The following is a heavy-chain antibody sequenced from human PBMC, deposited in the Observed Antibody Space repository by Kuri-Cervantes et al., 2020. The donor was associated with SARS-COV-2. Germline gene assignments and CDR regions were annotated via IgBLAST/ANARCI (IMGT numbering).Heavy chain of an antibody. V-gene: IGHV3-30*02. CDR2: IRCDGSNK. CDR3: AKDAEQWLVPERNWFDP. CDR1: GITFSSYG. Sequence: GESLKISCAASGITFSSYGMHWVRQAPGKGLEWVAFIRCDGSNKYYADSVKGRFTISRDNSKNTLYLQMNSLRAEDTAVYYCAKDAEQWLVPERNWFDPWGQGTLVTVSS. J-gene: IGHJ5*02. D-gene: IGHD6-19*01.